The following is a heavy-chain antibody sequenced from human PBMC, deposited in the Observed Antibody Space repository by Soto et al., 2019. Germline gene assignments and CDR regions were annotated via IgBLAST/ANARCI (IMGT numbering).Heavy chain of an antibody. V-gene: IGHV3-23*01. CDR2: IGTDGNT. D-gene: IGHD2-2*01. CDR3: VRKYPGTRPFDY. Sequence: PGGSLRLSCSASGFTFHSYAMNWVRQAPGKGLAWVSAIGTDGNTYYANSVKGRFTISRDNSRTTLYLQMNSLRVEDTALYYCVRKYPGTRPFDYWGQGTLVTVSS. CDR1: GFTFHSYA. J-gene: IGHJ4*01.